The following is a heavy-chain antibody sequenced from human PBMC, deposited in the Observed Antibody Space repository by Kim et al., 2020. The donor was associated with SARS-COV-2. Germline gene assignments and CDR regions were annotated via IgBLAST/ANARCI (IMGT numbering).Heavy chain of an antibody. CDR3: ARQGYSSPVDY. Sequence: SETLSLTCTVSGGSISSYYWSWIRQPPGKGLEWIGYIYYSGSTNYNPSLKSRVTISVDTSKNQFSLKLSSVTAADTAVYYCARQGYSSPVDYWGQGTLVTVSS. V-gene: IGHV4-59*08. CDR1: GGSISSYY. D-gene: IGHD6-13*01. J-gene: IGHJ4*02. CDR2: IYYSGST.